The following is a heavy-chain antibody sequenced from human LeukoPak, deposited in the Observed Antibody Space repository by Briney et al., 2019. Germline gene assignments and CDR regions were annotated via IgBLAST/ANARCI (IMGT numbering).Heavy chain of an antibody. CDR3: ATASWREGHGGAFDI. V-gene: IGHV1-24*01. CDR2: INPEDGET. Sequence: GASVKVSCKASGYTLTELSIHWVRQAPGKGLEWMGGINPEDGETNYAQKFQGRVTMTEDTSTDTAYMELSSLRSEDTAVYYCATASWREGHGGAFDIWGQGTMVTVSS. J-gene: IGHJ3*02. CDR1: GYTLTELS. D-gene: IGHD6-13*01.